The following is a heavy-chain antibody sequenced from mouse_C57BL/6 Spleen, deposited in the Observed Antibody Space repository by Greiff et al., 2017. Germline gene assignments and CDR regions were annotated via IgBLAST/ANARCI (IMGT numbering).Heavy chain of an antibody. D-gene: IGHD1-1*01. J-gene: IGHJ3*01. CDR1: GYTFTDYY. Sequence: EVQLQQSGPELVKPGASVKISCKASGYTFTDYYMNWVKQSHGKSLEWIGDINPNNGGTSYNQQFKGKATLTVDKSSSTAYMELRSLTSEDSAVYYCARRGYYGSTPFAYWGQGTLVTVSA. CDR2: INPNNGGT. V-gene: IGHV1-26*01. CDR3: ARRGYYGSTPFAY.